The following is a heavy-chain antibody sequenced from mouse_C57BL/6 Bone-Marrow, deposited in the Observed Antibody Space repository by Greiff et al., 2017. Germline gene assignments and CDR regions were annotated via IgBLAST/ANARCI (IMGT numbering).Heavy chain of an antibody. V-gene: IGHV5-9-1*02. CDR3: TREGGYYWYFDV. CDR1: GFTFSSYA. D-gene: IGHD2-2*01. Sequence: EVKLVESGEGLVKPGGSLKLSCAASGFTFSSYAMSWVRQTPEKRLEWVAYISSGGDYIYYADTVKGRFTISRDNARNTLYLQRSSLKSEDTSMYYCTREGGYYWYFDVGGTGTTVTVSS. CDR2: ISSGGDYI. J-gene: IGHJ1*03.